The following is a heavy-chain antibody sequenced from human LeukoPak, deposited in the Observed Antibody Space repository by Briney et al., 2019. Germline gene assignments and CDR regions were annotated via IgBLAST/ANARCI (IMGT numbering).Heavy chain of an antibody. D-gene: IGHD6-13*01. CDR1: GFTFRSHW. Sequence: PGGSLRLSCASSGFTFRSHWMSWVRQAPGKGLVWVANINQDGSETHYVDSVKGRFTISRDNAWNSLYLQMNSLRAEDTAMYYCARDHVAPGIYFDYWGQGTLVTVSS. V-gene: IGHV3-7*01. J-gene: IGHJ4*02. CDR2: INQDGSET. CDR3: ARDHVAPGIYFDY.